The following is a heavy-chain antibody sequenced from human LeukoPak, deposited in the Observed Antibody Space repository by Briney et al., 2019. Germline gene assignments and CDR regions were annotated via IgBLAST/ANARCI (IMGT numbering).Heavy chain of an antibody. D-gene: IGHD6-19*01. CDR2: ISGSSGTI. CDR1: GFTFSNYV. CDR3: ARVGGGWSFDY. Sequence: GGSLRLSCAASGFTFSNYVMNWVRQAPGKGLEWVSHISGSSGTIYYGDSAKGRFTISRDNAKNSLYLQMNNLRTEDTAVYFCARVGGGWSFDYWGQGTLVTVSS. V-gene: IGHV3-48*01. J-gene: IGHJ4*02.